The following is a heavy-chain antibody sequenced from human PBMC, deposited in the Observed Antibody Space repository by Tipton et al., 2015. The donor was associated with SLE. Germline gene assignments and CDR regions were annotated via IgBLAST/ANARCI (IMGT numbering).Heavy chain of an antibody. Sequence: RSLRLSCAASGFTFSRYAMHWVRQAPGKGLEWVAVIWFDGSNKYYADSVKGRFTISRDNAKNTLYLQMNSLRAEDTAVYYCARDSGPRDVYRHFDYWSQGTLVTVSS. D-gene: IGHD5-24*01. CDR1: GFTFSRYA. CDR3: ARDSGPRDVYRHFDY. J-gene: IGHJ4*02. V-gene: IGHV3-33*08. CDR2: IWFDGSNK.